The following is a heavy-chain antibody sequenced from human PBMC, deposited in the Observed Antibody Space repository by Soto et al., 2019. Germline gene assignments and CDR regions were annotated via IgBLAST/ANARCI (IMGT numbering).Heavy chain of an antibody. J-gene: IGHJ4*02. Sequence: QVQLQESGPGLVKPSQTLSLTCTVSGGSIRSAGYYWSWIRQPPGKGLEWIGYIDNSGGTYSNPSLKSRVAISVDTSKNQLSLNLNSVTAADTAIYYCARGADSRKAGYWGPGMLVTVSS. CDR3: ARGADSRKAGY. D-gene: IGHD2-15*01. CDR2: IDNSGGT. V-gene: IGHV4-30-4*08. CDR1: GGSIRSAGYY.